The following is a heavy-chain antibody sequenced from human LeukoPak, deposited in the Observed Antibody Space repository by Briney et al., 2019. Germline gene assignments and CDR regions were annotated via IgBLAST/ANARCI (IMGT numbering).Heavy chain of an antibody. D-gene: IGHD3-22*01. CDR3: AGRTDYYDSSGYHY. J-gene: IGHJ4*02. Sequence: KPSETLSLTCTVSGGSISSYYWSWIRRPPGKGLEWIGYIYYSGSTNYNPSLKSRVTISVDTSKNQFSLKLSSVTAADTAVYYCAGRTDYYDSSGYHYWGQGTLVTVSS. CDR2: IYYSGST. V-gene: IGHV4-59*01. CDR1: GGSISSYY.